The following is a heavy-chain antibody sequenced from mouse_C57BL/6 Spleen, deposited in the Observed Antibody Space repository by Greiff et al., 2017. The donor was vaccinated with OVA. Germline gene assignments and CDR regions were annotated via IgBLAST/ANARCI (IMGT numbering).Heavy chain of an antibody. J-gene: IGHJ2*01. CDR1: GYTFTSYW. D-gene: IGHD1-1*01. Sequence: VQLQQPGAELVKPGASVKMSCKASGYTFTSYWITWVKQRPGQGLEWIGDIYPGSGSTNYNEKFKGKATFTADTSSNTAYMQLSSLTTEDSAIYYCAILTLDYWGQGTTLTVSS. V-gene: IGHV1-55*01. CDR2: IYPGSGST. CDR3: AILTLDY.